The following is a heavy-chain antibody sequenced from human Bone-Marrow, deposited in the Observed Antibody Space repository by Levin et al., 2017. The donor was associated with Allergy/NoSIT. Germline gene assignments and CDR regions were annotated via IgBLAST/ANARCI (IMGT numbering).Heavy chain of an antibody. CDR3: ARDRGDSYDFWNRYHWFDP. CDR2: ISAYDNNT. V-gene: IGHV1-18*04. D-gene: IGHD3-3*01. CDR1: GYSFTSYA. Sequence: ASVKVSCKAFGYSFTSYAMSWVRQAPGHGLEWMGWISAYDNNTRYAQNFQGRVTMTTDTSTSTAYMELMSLRSDDTAIYYCARDRGDSYDFWNRYHWFDPWGQGTLVTVSS. J-gene: IGHJ5*02.